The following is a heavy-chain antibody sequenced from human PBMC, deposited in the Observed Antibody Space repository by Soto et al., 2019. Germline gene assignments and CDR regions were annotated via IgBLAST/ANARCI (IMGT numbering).Heavy chain of an antibody. Sequence: SQTLSLTCAISGDSVSSNNAAWNWIRLSPSRGLEWLGRTYYRSKRYSVSAVSVKSRATIKPDTSKNQFSLQLNSVTPEDSGVYYCARGTAILNPWGQGIQVTVSS. CDR3: ARGTAILNP. CDR2: TYYRSKRYS. CDR1: GDSVSSNNAA. J-gene: IGHJ5*02. V-gene: IGHV6-1*01.